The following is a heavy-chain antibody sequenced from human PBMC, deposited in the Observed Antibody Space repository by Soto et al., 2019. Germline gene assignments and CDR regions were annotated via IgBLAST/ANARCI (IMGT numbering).Heavy chain of an antibody. V-gene: IGHV3-48*02. J-gene: IGHJ1*01. CDR2: ISSSSSTI. Sequence: GGARRLSCAASGFTFSSYSMNWGRQAPGKGLEWVSYISSSSSTIYYADSVKGRFTISRDNAKNSLYLQMNSLRDEDTAVYYCASEGLRQNAFWAQGTLVTVSS. D-gene: IGHD1-1*01. CDR1: GFTFSSYS. CDR3: ASEGLRQNAF.